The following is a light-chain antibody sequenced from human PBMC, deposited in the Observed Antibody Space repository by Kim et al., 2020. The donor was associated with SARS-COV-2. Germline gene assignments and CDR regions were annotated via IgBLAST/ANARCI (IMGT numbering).Light chain of an antibody. J-gene: IGLJ2*01. CDR3: QVWDTSTEHIL. V-gene: IGLV3-21*04. Sequence: APGKQARINYGGTNLGGKSLNWYQQWPGQAPVLVIYYDAGRPSGIPERFSGSNSGNTATLTISGVEAGDEADYYCQVWDTSTEHILFGGGTQLTVL. CDR2: YDA. CDR1: NLGGKS.